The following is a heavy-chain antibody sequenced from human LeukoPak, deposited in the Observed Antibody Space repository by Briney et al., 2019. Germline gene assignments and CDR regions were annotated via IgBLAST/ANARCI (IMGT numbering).Heavy chain of an antibody. CDR1: GGSISRSSYY. D-gene: IGHD1-26*01. Sequence: SETLSLTCTVSGGSISRSSYYWGWIRQPPGKGLEWIGSIYYSGSTYYNPSLKSRVTISVDTSKNPFSLKLSSVTAADTAVYYCARLVGATSYFDFWGQGTLVTVSS. CDR3: ARLVGATSYFDF. J-gene: IGHJ4*02. V-gene: IGHV4-39*02. CDR2: IYYSGST.